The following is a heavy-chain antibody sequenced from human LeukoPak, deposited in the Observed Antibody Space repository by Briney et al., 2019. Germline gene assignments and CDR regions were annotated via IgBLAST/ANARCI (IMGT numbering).Heavy chain of an antibody. CDR1: GFTLSSHA. CDR3: AREGWAAAAPRPLDI. Sequence: PGGSLRLSCTASGFTLSSHAMHWVRQAPGKGLEWVAVISYDGSHKYYADSVKGRFTISRDNSKNTLYLQMNSLRAEDTAVYYCAREGWAAAAPRPLDIWGQGTMVTGSS. V-gene: IGHV3-30-3*01. D-gene: IGHD2-2*01. J-gene: IGHJ3*02. CDR2: ISYDGSHK.